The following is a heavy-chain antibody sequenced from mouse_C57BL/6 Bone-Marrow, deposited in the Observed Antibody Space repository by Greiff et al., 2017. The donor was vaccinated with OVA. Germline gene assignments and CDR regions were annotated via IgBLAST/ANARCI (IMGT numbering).Heavy chain of an antibody. J-gene: IGHJ4*01. Sequence: QVHVKQPGAELVRPGTSVKLSCKASGYTFTSYWMHWVKQRPGQGLEWIGVIDPSDSYTNYNQKFKGKATLTVDTSSSTAYMQLSSLTSEDSAVYYCARDGYYDYAMDYWGQGTSVTVSS. CDR3: ARDGYYDYAMDY. CDR2: IDPSDSYT. CDR1: GYTFTSYW. D-gene: IGHD2-3*01. V-gene: IGHV1-59*01.